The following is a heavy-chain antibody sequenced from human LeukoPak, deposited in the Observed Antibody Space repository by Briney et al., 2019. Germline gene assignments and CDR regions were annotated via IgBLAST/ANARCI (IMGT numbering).Heavy chain of an antibody. CDR3: ARDGLGSGERPVDYGMDV. J-gene: IGHJ6*02. D-gene: IGHD2-15*01. CDR2: IIPIFGTA. CDR1: GYTFTSYG. V-gene: IGHV1-69*13. Sequence: SVKVSCKASGYTFTSYGIGWVRQAPGQGLEWMGGIIPIFGTANYAQKFQGRVTITADESTSTAYMELSSLRSEDTAVYYCARDGLGSGERPVDYGMDVWGQGTTVTVSS.